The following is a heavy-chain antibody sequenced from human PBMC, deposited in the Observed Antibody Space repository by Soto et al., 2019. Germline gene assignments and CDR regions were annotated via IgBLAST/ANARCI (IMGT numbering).Heavy chain of an antibody. D-gene: IGHD6-19*01. V-gene: IGHV3-15*07. CDR2: IKSETDGGTI. Sequence: EVQLVESGGGLVKPGGSLRLSCAGSGFTFSNVWMNWVRQAPGKGLEWVGRIKSETDGGTIDYAAPVKGRFTISRDDSNNMLYLQMNSLKTEDTATYYCTHLALKYNSDWYPLSDWGQGTRVTVSS. CDR1: GFTFSNVW. CDR3: THLALKYNSDWYPLSD. J-gene: IGHJ4*02.